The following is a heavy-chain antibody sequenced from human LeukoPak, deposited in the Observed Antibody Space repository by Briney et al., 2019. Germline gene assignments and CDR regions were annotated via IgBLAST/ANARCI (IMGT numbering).Heavy chain of an antibody. CDR3: ARWHSSSWYGRGFFDY. V-gene: IGHV3-30*19. Sequence: PGGSLRLSCAASGFTFSSYGMHWVRQAPGKGLEWVAVISYDGSNKYYADSVKGRFTISRDNSKNTLYLQMNSLRAEDTAVYYCARWHSSSWYGRGFFDYWGQGTLVTVSS. CDR2: ISYDGSNK. CDR1: GFTFSSYG. D-gene: IGHD6-13*01. J-gene: IGHJ4*02.